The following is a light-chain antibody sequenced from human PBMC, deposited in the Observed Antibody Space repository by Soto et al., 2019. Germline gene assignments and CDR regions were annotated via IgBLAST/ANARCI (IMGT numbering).Light chain of an antibody. CDR3: LQNNSYPRT. J-gene: IGKJ4*01. V-gene: IGKV1-17*01. CDR1: QGIRKD. CDR2: AVS. Sequence: DIQMTQSPSSLSASVGDRVTITCRASQGIRKDLGWFQQKPGKAPKCLICAVSSLQSGVPSRFSGSGFGTEFTLTISSLQPEDFATYYCLQNNSYPRTFGGGTKVEI.